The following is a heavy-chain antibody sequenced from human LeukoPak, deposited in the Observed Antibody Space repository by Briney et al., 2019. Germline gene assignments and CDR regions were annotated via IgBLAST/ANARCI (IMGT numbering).Heavy chain of an antibody. Sequence: SETLSLTCAVYGGSFSGYYWSWIRQPPGKGLEWIGEINHSGSTNYNPSLKSRVTISVDTSKNQFSLKLSSVTAADTAVYYCARGRSIVVVPAVAPCHYFDYWGQGTLVTVSS. CDR1: GGSFSGYY. D-gene: IGHD2-2*01. CDR3: ARGRSIVVVPAVAPCHYFDY. CDR2: INHSGST. V-gene: IGHV4-34*01. J-gene: IGHJ4*02.